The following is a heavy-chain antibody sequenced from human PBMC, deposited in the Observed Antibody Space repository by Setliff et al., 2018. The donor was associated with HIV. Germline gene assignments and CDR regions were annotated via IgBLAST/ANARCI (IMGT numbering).Heavy chain of an antibody. J-gene: IGHJ5*01. Sequence: SETLSLTCSVSGGSVGSGSYYWSWIRQSPGKGLEWLGYIYYSGSTTYNPSLKSRVSMSIDTSKNQFSLSLNSVTAADTAVYFCARGGAVSAGFDSWGQGTLVTVSS. V-gene: IGHV4-61*01. CDR2: IYYSGST. D-gene: IGHD3-16*01. CDR3: ARGGAVSAGFDS. CDR1: GGSVGSGSYY.